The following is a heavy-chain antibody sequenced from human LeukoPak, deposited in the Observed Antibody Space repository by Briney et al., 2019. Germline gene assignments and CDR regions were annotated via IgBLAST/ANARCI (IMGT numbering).Heavy chain of an antibody. CDR3: ATDGNYDFWGGYAFDI. Sequence: ASVKVSCKVSGFTLTELSMHWVRQAPGKGLEWMGGFDPEDGETIYAQKFQGRVTMTEDTSTDTAYMELSSLRSEDTAVYCCATDGNYDFWGGYAFDIWGQGTMVTVSS. D-gene: IGHD3-3*01. CDR2: FDPEDGET. J-gene: IGHJ3*02. CDR1: GFTLTELS. V-gene: IGHV1-24*01.